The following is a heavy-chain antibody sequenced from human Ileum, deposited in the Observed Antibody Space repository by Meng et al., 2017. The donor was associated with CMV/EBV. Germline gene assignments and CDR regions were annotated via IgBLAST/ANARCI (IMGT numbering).Heavy chain of an antibody. CDR3: ARAAARGVPVDL. D-gene: IGHD3-10*01. J-gene: IGHJ5*02. CDR2: IHPTGTT. CDR1: GGSLTSYY. Sequence: LAPAPGPLQPSAPLSLTCTVTGGSLTSYYWTWIRQPAGKGLEWIGRIHPTGTTDDNPSLRSRVSMSLDKSKNQFSLKLTSVTAADTAVYYCARAAARGVPVDLWGQGTLVTVSS. V-gene: IGHV4-4*07.